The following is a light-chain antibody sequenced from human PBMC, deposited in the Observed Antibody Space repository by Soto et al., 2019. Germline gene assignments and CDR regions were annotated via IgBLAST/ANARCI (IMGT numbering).Light chain of an antibody. V-gene: IGLV2-14*01. J-gene: IGLJ1*01. CDR3: SSYTSSLSYV. CDR1: ISDVGGYNY. CDR2: DVS. Sequence: QSVLTQPASVSGSPGQLITISCTGTISDVGGYNYVSWYQQHPGKAPKLMIYDVSNRPSGVSNRFSGSKSGNTASLTISGLQAEDEADYYCSSYTSSLSYVFGTGTKVTVL.